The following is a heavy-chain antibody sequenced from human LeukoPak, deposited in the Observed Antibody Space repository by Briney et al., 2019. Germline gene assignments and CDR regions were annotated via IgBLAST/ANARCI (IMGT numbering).Heavy chain of an antibody. CDR2: IYYSGGT. V-gene: IGHV4-61*01. D-gene: IGHD3-22*01. Sequence: SETLSLTCSVSGGSVRSDISHWSWIRQPPGKGLEWIGYIYYSGGTNYNPSLKSRVTISVDTSKNQFSLKLSSVTAAATAVYYCARVGGYYVSNPWGQGTLVTVSS. CDR3: ARVGGYYVSNP. CDR1: GGSVRSDISH. J-gene: IGHJ5*02.